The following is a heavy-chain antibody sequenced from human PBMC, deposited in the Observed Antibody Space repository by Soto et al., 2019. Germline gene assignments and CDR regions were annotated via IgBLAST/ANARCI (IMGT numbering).Heavy chain of an antibody. J-gene: IGHJ6*04. CDR1: GFTFSSYA. CDR3: ARVSLLYYYGMDV. CDR2: ISYDGSNK. Sequence: GGSLRLSCAASGFTFSSYAMHWVRQAPGKGLEWVAVISYDGSNKYYADSVKGRFTISRDNSKNTLYLQMNSLRAEDTAVYYCARVSLLYYYGMDVWGKGTTVTVSS. V-gene: IGHV3-30-3*01. D-gene: IGHD2-15*01.